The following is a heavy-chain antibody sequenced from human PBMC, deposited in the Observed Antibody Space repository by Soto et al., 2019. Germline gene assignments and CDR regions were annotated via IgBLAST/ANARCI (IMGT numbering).Heavy chain of an antibody. J-gene: IGHJ3*02. D-gene: IGHD3-10*01. Sequence: QVQLVESGGGVVQSGRSLRLSCAASGFSFSSYGMHWVRQAPGKGLEWVAVIWYDGSNKYYADSVKGRFTISRDNSKNTLYLLMNSLRAEDTAVYYCARDGSGDRHAFDILGQGTMVTVSS. V-gene: IGHV3-33*01. CDR1: GFSFSSYG. CDR2: IWYDGSNK. CDR3: ARDGSGDRHAFDI.